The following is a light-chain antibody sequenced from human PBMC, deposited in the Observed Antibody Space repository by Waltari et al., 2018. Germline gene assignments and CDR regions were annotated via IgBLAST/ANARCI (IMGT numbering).Light chain of an antibody. Sequence: CRASQTVRTTYLAWYQQKPGQAPTLVIHDTSSRATGIPDRFSGSGSGTDFSLTISSLESEDFAVYYCQQYDISPLTFGGGTKVETK. J-gene: IGKJ4*01. V-gene: IGKV3-20*01. CDR3: QQYDISPLT. CDR1: QTVRTTY. CDR2: DTS.